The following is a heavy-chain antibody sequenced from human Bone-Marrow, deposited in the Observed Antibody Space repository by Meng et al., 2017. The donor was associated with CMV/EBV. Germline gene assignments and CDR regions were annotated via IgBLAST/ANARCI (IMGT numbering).Heavy chain of an antibody. V-gene: IGHV3-48*03. Sequence: GESLKISCASSGFTSSSYEMNWVRQAPGKGLEWVSYISSSGSTIYYADSVKGRFTISSDNAKNSLYLHMNSLRAEDTAVYYCSRGGKGGHHVLRILEWLRNPDYWGQGTLVTVSS. CDR2: ISSSGSTI. CDR3: SRGGKGGHHVLRILEWLRNPDY. D-gene: IGHD3-3*01. J-gene: IGHJ4*02. CDR1: GFTSSSYE.